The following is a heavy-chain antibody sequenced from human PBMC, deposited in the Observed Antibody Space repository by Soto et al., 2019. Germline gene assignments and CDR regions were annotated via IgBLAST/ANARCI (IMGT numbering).Heavy chain of an antibody. CDR2: IYHSGST. J-gene: IGHJ4*02. V-gene: IGHV4-4*02. Sequence: QVQLQESGPGLVKPSGTLSLTCAVSGGSISSSNWWSWVRLPPGKGLEWIGEIYHSGSTNYNPSLKSRVTRSVVKSKNQFSLKLSSVTAADTAVYYCARDYYYDSSGYYYFDYWGQGTLVTVSS. CDR1: GGSISSSNW. CDR3: ARDYYYDSSGYYYFDY. D-gene: IGHD3-22*01.